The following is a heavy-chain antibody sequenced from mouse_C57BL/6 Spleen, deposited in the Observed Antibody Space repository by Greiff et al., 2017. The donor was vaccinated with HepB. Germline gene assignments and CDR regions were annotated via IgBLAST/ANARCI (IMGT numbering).Heavy chain of an antibody. D-gene: IGHD3-2*02. CDR3: ARSGQLRREAWFAY. Sequence: VQLQQPGAELVKPGASVKMSCKASGYTFTSYWITWVKQRPGQGLEWIGDIYPGSGSTNYNEKFKSKATLTVDTSSSTAYMQLSSLTSEDSAVYYCARSGQLRREAWFAYWGQGTLVTVSA. CDR1: GYTFTSYW. CDR2: IYPGSGST. V-gene: IGHV1-55*01. J-gene: IGHJ3*01.